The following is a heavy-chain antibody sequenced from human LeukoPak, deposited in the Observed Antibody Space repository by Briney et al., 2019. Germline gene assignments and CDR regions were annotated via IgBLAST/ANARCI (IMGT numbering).Heavy chain of an antibody. Sequence: GGSLRLSCAASGLTFSSYAMSWVRQAPGKGLEWVSVISGSGDSTYYADFVKGRFTISRDNSKNTLYLQMNSLRAEDTAVYYCAKDLWGGSYVGGGAFDIWGQGTMVTVSS. D-gene: IGHD1-26*01. CDR2: ISGSGDST. J-gene: IGHJ3*02. CDR1: GLTFSSYA. CDR3: AKDLWGGSYVGGGAFDI. V-gene: IGHV3-23*01.